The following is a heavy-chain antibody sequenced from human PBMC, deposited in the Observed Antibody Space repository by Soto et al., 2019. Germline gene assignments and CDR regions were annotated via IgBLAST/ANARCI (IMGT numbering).Heavy chain of an antibody. J-gene: IGHJ4*02. D-gene: IGHD3-16*02. CDR2: IYYSGST. CDR1: GGSISSGGYY. Sequence: SETLSLTCTVSGGSISSGGYYWSWIRQHPGKGLEWIGYIYYSGSTYYNPSLKSRVTISVDTSKNQFSLKLSSVTAADTAVYYCARHGGDYIWGSYRSSSFDYWGQGTLVTVSS. V-gene: IGHV4-31*03. CDR3: ARHGGDYIWGSYRSSSFDY.